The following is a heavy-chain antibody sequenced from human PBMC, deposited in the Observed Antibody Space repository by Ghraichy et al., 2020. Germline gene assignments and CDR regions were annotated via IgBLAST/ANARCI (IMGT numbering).Heavy chain of an antibody. D-gene: IGHD5-18*01. Sequence: SETLSLTCAVYVGSFSGYYWSWIRQPPGKGLEWIGEINPTSGITNNSPSLKSRLTMLVDTSKNQFSLKMKSVTAADTAVYYCARRRELWAAGEGDAFDMWRQGTMVAVSS. CDR2: INPTSGIT. J-gene: IGHJ3*02. CDR1: VGSFSGYY. V-gene: IGHV4-34*01. CDR3: ARRRELWAAGEGDAFDM.